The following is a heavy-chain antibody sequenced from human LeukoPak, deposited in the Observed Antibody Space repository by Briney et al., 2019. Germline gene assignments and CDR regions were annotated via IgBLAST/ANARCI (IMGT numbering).Heavy chain of an antibody. J-gene: IGHJ4*02. Sequence: ESGPTLVNPTQTLTLTCTFSGFSLGTRGVGVGWIRQPPGKALEWLALIYWDDDKRYSPSRKTRLTSSKDTSKNQVLLTMTNMDXVDTATYYCARGTYSSSWSYYFDYWGQGTLVTVSS. CDR1: GFSLGTRGVG. CDR2: IYWDDDK. D-gene: IGHD6-13*01. V-gene: IGHV2-5*02. CDR3: ARGTYSSSWSYYFDY.